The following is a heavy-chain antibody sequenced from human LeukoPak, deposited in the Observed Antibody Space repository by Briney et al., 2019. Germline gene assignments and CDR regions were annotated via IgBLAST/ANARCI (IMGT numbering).Heavy chain of an antibody. Sequence: SETLSLTCTVSGGSISSFYWRWLRQPPGKGLEGLGYIYYSGSTKSTPSLKARVTISIYTSKTQFSLKLRSVTAADTAVDYCARGPGPDTVAGTNYYYGMDVWGQGTTVTVSS. D-gene: IGHD6-19*01. CDR1: GGSISSFY. CDR3: ARGPGPDTVAGTNYYYGMDV. CDR2: IYYSGST. J-gene: IGHJ6*02. V-gene: IGHV4-59*01.